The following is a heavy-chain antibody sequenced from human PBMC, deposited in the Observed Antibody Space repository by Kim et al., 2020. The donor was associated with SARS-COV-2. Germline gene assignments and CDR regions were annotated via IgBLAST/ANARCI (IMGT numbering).Heavy chain of an antibody. D-gene: IGHD2-21*02. V-gene: IGHV3-13*01. Sequence: GRITISRENAKNSLYLQMNSLRAGDTAVYYCARARIAYCGGDCYAYYFDYWGQGTLVTVSS. CDR3: ARARIAYCGGDCYAYYFDY. J-gene: IGHJ4*02.